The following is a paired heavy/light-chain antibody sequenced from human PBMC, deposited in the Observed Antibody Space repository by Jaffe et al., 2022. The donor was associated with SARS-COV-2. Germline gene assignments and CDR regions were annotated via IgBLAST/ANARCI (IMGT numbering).Heavy chain of an antibody. J-gene: IGHJ4*02. CDR3: ARGFVLGLGAYDEGSDN. V-gene: IGHV4-61*02. CDR1: GGSISSGHYY. Sequence: QVQLQESGPGLVKPSQTLSLTCTVSGGSISSGHYYWSWFRQPAGKGLEWIGRIYTGGSTDYNPSLRGRVTISLDTSQNEFSLMLSSVTAADTAVYYCARGFVLGLGAYDEGSDNWGQGALVTVSS. D-gene: IGHD3-16*01. CDR2: IYTGGST.
Light chain of an antibody. CDR1: SSNIGSLY. CDR2: RNN. J-gene: IGLJ3*02. CDR3: AAWDFSLSGWV. Sequence: QSVLTQPPSASGTPGQRVTISCSGSSSNIGSLYAYWYQQLPGAAPKLLISRNNQRPSGVPDRFSGSKSGASGSLTISGLRSEDEADYYCAAWDFSLSGWVFGGGTKLTVL. V-gene: IGLV1-47*01.